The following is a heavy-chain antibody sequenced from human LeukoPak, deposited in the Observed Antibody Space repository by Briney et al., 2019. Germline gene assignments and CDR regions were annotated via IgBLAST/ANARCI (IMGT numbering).Heavy chain of an antibody. J-gene: IGHJ4*02. CDR1: GGSISSSSYY. V-gene: IGHV4-39*01. CDR3: ARHSWIQLWLYYFDY. Sequence: SETLSLTCTVSGGSISSSSYYWGGIRQPPWKGLEWIGSIYYSGSTYYNPSLKSRVTISVDTSKNQFSLKLSSVTAADTAVYYCARHSWIQLWLYYFDYWGQGTLLTVSS. CDR2: IYYSGST. D-gene: IGHD5-18*01.